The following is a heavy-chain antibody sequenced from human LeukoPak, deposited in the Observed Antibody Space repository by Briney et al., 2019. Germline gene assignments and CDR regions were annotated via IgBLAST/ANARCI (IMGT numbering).Heavy chain of an antibody. CDR3: VRDCYITSCSLFDH. J-gene: IGHJ4*02. D-gene: IGHD2-2*01. CDR1: GFTFSSYS. V-gene: IGHV3-48*04. CDR2: ISSSSSTI. Sequence: GGSLRLSCAASGFTFSSYSMNWVRQAPGKGLEWVSYISSSSSTIYYADSVKGRFTISRDNAKNSLYLQMNSLRAEDTAVYYCVRDCYITSCSLFDHWGQGILVTVSS.